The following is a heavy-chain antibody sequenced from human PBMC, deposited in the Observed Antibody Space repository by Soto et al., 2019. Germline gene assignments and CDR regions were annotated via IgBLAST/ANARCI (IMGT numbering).Heavy chain of an antibody. J-gene: IGHJ4*02. D-gene: IGHD3-3*01. CDR1: GFTFSGYW. Sequence: EVKLVESGGGLVQPGGSLRLSCAASGFTFSGYWMHWVRQAPGKGLVWVSRMYMDGGVTTYADSVKGRFTITRDNAKHTWYLQVNRLRVEDTAVDYWGRDYGFGGDTTVAAYHDHWGPGTLGSVSS. CDR3: GRDYGFGGDTTVAAYHDH. CDR2: MYMDGGVT. V-gene: IGHV3-74*01.